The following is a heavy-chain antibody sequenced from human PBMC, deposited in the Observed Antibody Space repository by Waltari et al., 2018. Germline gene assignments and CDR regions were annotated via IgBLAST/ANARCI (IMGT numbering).Heavy chain of an antibody. J-gene: IGHJ3*02. Sequence: QVQLVQSGAEVKKPGASVKVSCKASGYTFTSYAMHWVRQAPGQRLEWMGWINAGNGSTSYAQKFQGRVTMTRETSTSTVYMELSSLRSEDTAVYYCASGATLPDMIVVEGDAFDIWGQGTMVTVSS. CDR3: ASGATLPDMIVVEGDAFDI. D-gene: IGHD3-22*01. CDR1: GYTFTSYA. CDR2: INAGNGST. V-gene: IGHV1-3*01.